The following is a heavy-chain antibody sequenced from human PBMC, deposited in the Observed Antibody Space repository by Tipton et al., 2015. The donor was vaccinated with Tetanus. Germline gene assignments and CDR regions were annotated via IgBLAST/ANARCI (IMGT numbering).Heavy chain of an antibody. CDR3: ARGYNGYDILTAYPHYFDS. V-gene: IGHV4-59*01. J-gene: IGHJ4*02. CDR2: IYYSGST. Sequence: TLSLTCGVSGGSLSGYYWSWIRQPPGKGLEWIGYIYYSGSTNYNSSLKSRVTISVDTSKNQFSLKLSSVTAADTAVYYCARGYNGYDILTAYPHYFDSWGQGTLVTVSS. CDR1: GGSLSGYY. D-gene: IGHD3-9*01.